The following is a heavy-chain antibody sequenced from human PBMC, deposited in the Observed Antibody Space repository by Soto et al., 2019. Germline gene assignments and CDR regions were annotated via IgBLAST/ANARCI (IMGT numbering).Heavy chain of an antibody. Sequence: SETLSLTCTVSGDSISTDYWSWIRQSPGKGLEWIGFIYYGGSTNYNPSLKSRVTISVDTPKNQFSLKLSSVTAADTAVYYCARVRGNQLLGWFDPWGQGTLVTVSS. V-gene: IGHV4-59*08. J-gene: IGHJ5*02. CDR3: ARVRGNQLLGWFDP. CDR1: GDSISTDY. CDR2: IYYGGST. D-gene: IGHD2-2*01.